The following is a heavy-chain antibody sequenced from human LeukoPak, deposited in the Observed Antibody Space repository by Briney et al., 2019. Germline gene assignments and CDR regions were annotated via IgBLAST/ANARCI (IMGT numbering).Heavy chain of an antibody. CDR3: AREGGAVAGTRVY. CDR2: ISISSSSI. Sequence: GGSLRLSCAASGFSFSSYSMIWVRQAPGKGLEWVSFISISSSSIYYADSVRGRFTTSRDNAKNSLYLQMNSLRDEDTAVYYCAREGGAVAGTRVYWGQGTLVTVSS. CDR1: GFSFSSYS. D-gene: IGHD6-19*01. V-gene: IGHV3-48*02. J-gene: IGHJ4*02.